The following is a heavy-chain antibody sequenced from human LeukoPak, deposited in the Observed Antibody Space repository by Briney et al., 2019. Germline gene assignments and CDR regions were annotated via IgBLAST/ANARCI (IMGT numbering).Heavy chain of an antibody. CDR3: ARDPVYGSGTF. CDR1: GGSISTGDYY. Sequence: TSQTLSLTCTVAGGSISTGDYYWSWIRQPPGKGLEWIGYIYYSGTTYYTPSLKGRISFSMQTSKNQFSLTLRSVTAADTAVYYCARDPVYGSGTFWGQGTLVTVSS. D-gene: IGHD3-10*01. J-gene: IGHJ4*02. V-gene: IGHV4-30-4*01. CDR2: IYYSGTT.